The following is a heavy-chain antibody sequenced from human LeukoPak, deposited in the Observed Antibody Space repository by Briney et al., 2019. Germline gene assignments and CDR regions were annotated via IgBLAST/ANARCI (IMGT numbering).Heavy chain of an antibody. V-gene: IGHV3-53*01. J-gene: IGHJ4*02. CDR3: ARGDGYNFWGY. D-gene: IGHD5-24*01. Sequence: GGSLRLSCAASGFTVSSNYMSWVRQAPGKGLEWVSDFYSGGSTYYADSAKGRFTISRDNSKNTVYLQLNSMRAEDNAAYYCARGDGYNFWGYWGQGTLVTVAS. CDR2: FYSGGST. CDR1: GFTVSSNY.